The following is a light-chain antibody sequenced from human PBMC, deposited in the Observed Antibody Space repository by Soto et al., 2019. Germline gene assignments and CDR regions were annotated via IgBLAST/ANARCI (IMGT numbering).Light chain of an antibody. CDR3: SSYTSSSLHV. Sequence: QSALTQPASVSGSPGQSITISCTGTSSDVGGYNYVSWHQQHPGKAPKLMIYDVSNRPSGVSNRFSGSKSGYTASLTISGLQAEDEADYYCSSYTSSSLHVFGTGTKVTVL. V-gene: IGLV2-14*03. CDR2: DVS. J-gene: IGLJ1*01. CDR1: SSDVGGYNY.